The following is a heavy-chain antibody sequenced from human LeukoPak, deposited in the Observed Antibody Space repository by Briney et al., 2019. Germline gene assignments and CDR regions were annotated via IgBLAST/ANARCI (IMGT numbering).Heavy chain of an antibody. V-gene: IGHV3-30-3*02. J-gene: IGHJ4*02. CDR2: ISYDGSNK. CDR3: AKILVRGVVAFDY. D-gene: IGHD3-10*01. CDR1: GFTFSSYA. Sequence: GGSLRLSCAASGFTFSSYAMHWVREAPGKGLEWGAVISYDGSNKYYADSVKGRFTISRDNSKNTLYLQMNSLRAEDTAVYYCAKILVRGVVAFDYWGQGTLVTVSS.